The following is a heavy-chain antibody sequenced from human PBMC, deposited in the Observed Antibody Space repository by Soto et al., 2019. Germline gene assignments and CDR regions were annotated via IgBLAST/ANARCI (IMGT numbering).Heavy chain of an antibody. CDR1: GGSISSDDYY. CDR2: IHSSGSI. D-gene: IGHD3-22*01. V-gene: IGHV4-30-4*01. CDR3: ARDLDGLHDDTSGPFPRPG. J-gene: IGHJ1*01. Sequence: PSETLSLTCTVSGGSISSDDYYWSWIRKAPGRGLEWIGYIHSSGSIYYNPSLKSRATVSIDTAGNQFSLKVSSVTVADTAVYYCARDLDGLHDDTSGPFPRPGWGQGTLVTVSS.